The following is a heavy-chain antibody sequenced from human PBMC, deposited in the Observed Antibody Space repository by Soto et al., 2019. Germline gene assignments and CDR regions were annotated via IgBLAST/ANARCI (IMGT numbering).Heavy chain of an antibody. D-gene: IGHD2-15*01. V-gene: IGHV1-3*05. Sequence: QVQLVQSGAEEKKPGASVKVSCKASGYTFTSYAMHWVRQAPGQRLEWMGWINAGNGNTKYSQKLQGRVTITRDTAASTAYMELTSPRSEETAVYYCARGTVVTHFVYWGPGALVSVSS. CDR1: GYTFTSYA. CDR2: INAGNGNT. CDR3: ARGTVVTHFVY. J-gene: IGHJ4*02.